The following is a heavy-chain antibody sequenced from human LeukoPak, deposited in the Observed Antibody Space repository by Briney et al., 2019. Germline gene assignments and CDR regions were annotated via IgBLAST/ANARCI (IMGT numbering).Heavy chain of an antibody. CDR2: INPNSGGT. Sequence: GASVKVSCKASGCTFTVYYMHWVRQAPGQGLEWMGWINPNSGGTNYAQKFQGRVTMTRDTSISTAYMELSRLRSDDTAVYYCARDLGSGYDYFDYWGQGTLVTVSS. J-gene: IGHJ4*02. CDR3: ARDLGSGYDYFDY. CDR1: GCTFTVYY. V-gene: IGHV1-2*02. D-gene: IGHD5-12*01.